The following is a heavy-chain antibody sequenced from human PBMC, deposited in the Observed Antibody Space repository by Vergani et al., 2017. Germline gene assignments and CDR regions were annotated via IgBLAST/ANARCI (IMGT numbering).Heavy chain of an antibody. D-gene: IGHD3-22*01. CDR2: IYYSGST. J-gene: IGHJ4*02. Sequence: QVQLQQWGAGLLKPSETLSLTCAVSGGSISSGGYYWSWLRQHPGKGLEWIGYIYYSGSTYYNPSLKSRVTISVDTAKNQFSLKLSSVTATDTAVYYCAREVHYDSSGDPPCFDYWGQGTLVTVSS. CDR1: GGSISSGGYY. V-gene: IGHV4-31*11. CDR3: AREVHYDSSGDPPCFDY.